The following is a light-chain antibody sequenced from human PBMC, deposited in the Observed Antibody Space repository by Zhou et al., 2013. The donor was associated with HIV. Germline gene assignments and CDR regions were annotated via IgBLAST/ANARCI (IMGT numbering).Light chain of an antibody. Sequence: DIQMTQSPSTLSASVGDRVTITCRASQSISSWLAWYQQKPGKAPNLLIYKASSLESGVPSRFSGSGSGTEFTLTISSPQPDDFATYCCQQYHSYPITFGGGTKVEIK. CDR3: QQYHSYPIT. CDR1: QSISSW. J-gene: IGKJ4*01. V-gene: IGKV1-5*03. CDR2: KAS.